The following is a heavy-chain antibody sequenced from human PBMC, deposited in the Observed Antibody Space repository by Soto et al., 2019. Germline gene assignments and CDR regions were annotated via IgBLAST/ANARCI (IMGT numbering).Heavy chain of an antibody. CDR2: INPNNGGT. CDR1: GYTFTGFY. Sequence: QVQLVQSGAEVKKPGASVKVSCKASGYTFTGFYIHWVRPAPGQGLEWVGWINPNNGGTNYAQKFQAGVTMTRDTSITTAYMELSRLTSDDTALYFCARQGYNRDFDFWGQGTLVTVSS. J-gene: IGHJ4*02. CDR3: ARQGYNRDFDF. D-gene: IGHD3-3*01. V-gene: IGHV1-2*02.